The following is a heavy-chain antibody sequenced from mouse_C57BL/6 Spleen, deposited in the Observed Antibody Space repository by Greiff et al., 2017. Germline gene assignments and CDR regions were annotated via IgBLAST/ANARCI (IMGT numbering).Heavy chain of an antibody. D-gene: IGHD2-4*01. V-gene: IGHV1-39*01. CDR3: LIYYDYDWYFDV. Sequence: QLHQSGPELVKPGASVKISCKASGYSFTDYNMNWVKQSNGKSLEWIGVINPNYGTTSYNQKFKGKATLTVDQSSSTAYMQLNSLTSEDSAVYYCLIYYDYDWYFDVWGTGTTVTVSS. CDR1: GYSFTDYN. J-gene: IGHJ1*03. CDR2: INPNYGTT.